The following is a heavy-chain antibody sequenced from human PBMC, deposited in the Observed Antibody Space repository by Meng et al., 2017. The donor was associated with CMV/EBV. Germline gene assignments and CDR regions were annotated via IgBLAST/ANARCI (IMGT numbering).Heavy chain of an antibody. CDR3: ARGRGSWYFVDY. Sequence: PSVTLSLTCVVYGGAFSGYYWSWIRKPQGKGLEWIGEINHSGSTNYNPSLKSRVTISVDTSKNQFSLKLSSVTAADTAVYYCARGRGSWYFVDYWGQGTLVTVSS. D-gene: IGHD6-13*01. CDR2: INHSGST. CDR1: GGAFSGYY. V-gene: IGHV4-34*01. J-gene: IGHJ4*02.